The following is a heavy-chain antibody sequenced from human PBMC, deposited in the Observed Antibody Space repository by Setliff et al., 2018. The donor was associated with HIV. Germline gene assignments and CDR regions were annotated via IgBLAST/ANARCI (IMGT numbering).Heavy chain of an antibody. CDR3: AQDDYYDSSGYYKY. J-gene: IGHJ4*02. Sequence: ASVKVSCKASGYTFTSYGISWLRQAPGQGLEWMGWISAYNGNTNYAQKFQGRVTMTRDTSTSTVYMELSSLRSEDTAVYYCAQDDYYDSSGYYKYWGQGTLVTVSS. CDR1: GYTFTSYG. CDR2: ISAYNGNT. D-gene: IGHD3-22*01. V-gene: IGHV1-18*01.